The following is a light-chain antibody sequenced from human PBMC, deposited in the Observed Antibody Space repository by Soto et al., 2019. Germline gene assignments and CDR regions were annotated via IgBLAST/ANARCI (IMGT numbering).Light chain of an antibody. V-gene: IGKV3-20*01. CDR2: AAS. J-gene: IGKJ5*01. Sequence: EIVMTQSPGTLSLCRGDTATLACRASQSLGSDLAWYQQKPGQAPRLLIFAASARPTGIPARISGSGSETEFTLTISRLEPEDFSVYCCQQYGSAPPITFGQGTRLEIK. CDR1: QSLGSD. CDR3: QQYGSAPPIT.